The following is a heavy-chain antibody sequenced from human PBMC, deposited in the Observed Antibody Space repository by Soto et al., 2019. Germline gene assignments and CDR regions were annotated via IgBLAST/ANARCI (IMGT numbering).Heavy chain of an antibody. V-gene: IGHV1-69*01. CDR2: IIPIFGTA. CDR3: ARPRSRYDSSGYYYSY. D-gene: IGHD3-22*01. CDR1: GGTFSSYA. J-gene: IGHJ4*02. Sequence: QVQLVQSGAEVKKPGSSVKVSCKASGGTFSSYAISWARQAPGQGLEWMGGIIPIFGTANYAQKFQGRVTITADESTSTAYMELSSLRSEDTAVYYCARPRSRYDSSGYYYSYWGQGTLVTVSS.